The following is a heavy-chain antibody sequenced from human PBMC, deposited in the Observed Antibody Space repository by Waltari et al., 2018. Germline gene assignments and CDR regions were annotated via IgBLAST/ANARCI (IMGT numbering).Heavy chain of an antibody. D-gene: IGHD6-6*01. V-gene: IGHV4-39*01. CDR2: IYYSGST. CDR1: TVSISSGAYY. CDR3: ARAECSTSSCFFVSGFDP. J-gene: IGHJ5*02. Sequence: QLHLQESGPELVKPSETLYLTCTVSTVSISSGAYYWGWSRQPAGKGPEWIGNIYYSGSTYYNPSLESRVAISVDTSRNQFFLSLTSVTAADAAVYYCARAECSTSSCFFVSGFDPWGQGIQVTVSS.